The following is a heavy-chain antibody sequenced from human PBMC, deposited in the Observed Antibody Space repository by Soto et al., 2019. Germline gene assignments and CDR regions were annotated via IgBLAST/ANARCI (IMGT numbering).Heavy chain of an antibody. CDR1: GGTFSSYA. CDR3: ARGQHYGDYDYYGRDV. V-gene: IGHV1-69*12. Sequence: QVQLVQSGAEVKKPGSSVKVSCKASGGTFSSYAISWVRQAPGQGLEWMGGIIPIFGTANYAQKFQGRVTITADESPSTADMELSSLSSEDTAVYYCARGQHYGDYDYYGRDVWGQGTTVTVSS. D-gene: IGHD4-17*01. CDR2: IIPIFGTA. J-gene: IGHJ6*02.